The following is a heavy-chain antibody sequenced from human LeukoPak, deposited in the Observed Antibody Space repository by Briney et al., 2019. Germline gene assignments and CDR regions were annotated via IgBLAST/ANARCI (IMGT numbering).Heavy chain of an antibody. CDR1: GGSVSSGSYY. CDR3: AREDKEYFQH. CDR2: IYYSGST. V-gene: IGHV4-61*01. D-gene: IGHD2-15*01. J-gene: IGHJ1*01. Sequence: SETLSLTCTVSGGSVSSGSYYWSWIRQPPGKGLEWIGYIYYSGSTNYNPSLKSRVTISVDTSKNQFSLKLSSVTAADTAVYYCAREDKEYFQHWGQGTLVTVSS.